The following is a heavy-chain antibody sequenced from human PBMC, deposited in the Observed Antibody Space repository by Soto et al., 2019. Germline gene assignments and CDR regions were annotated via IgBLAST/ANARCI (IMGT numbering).Heavy chain of an antibody. D-gene: IGHD2-2*01. CDR1: GFTFSSYG. Sequence: GGSLRLSCAASGFTFSSYGMHWVRQAPGKGLEWVAVISYDGSNKYYADSVKGRFTISRDNSKNTLYLQMNSLRAEDTAVYYCAKEVVPAANSPYYFDYWGQGTLVTVSS. CDR2: ISYDGSNK. V-gene: IGHV3-30*18. CDR3: AKEVVPAANSPYYFDY. J-gene: IGHJ4*02.